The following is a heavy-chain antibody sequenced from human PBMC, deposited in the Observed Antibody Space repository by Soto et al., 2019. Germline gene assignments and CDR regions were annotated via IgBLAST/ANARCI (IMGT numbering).Heavy chain of an antibody. CDR1: GYTFTSYG. CDR3: ARDLAVLRFLEWHLSPTPNWFDP. V-gene: IGHV1-18*01. D-gene: IGHD3-3*01. CDR2: ISAYNGNT. J-gene: IGHJ5*02. Sequence: QVPLVQSGAEVKKPGASVKVSCKASGYTFTSYGISWVRQAPGQGLEWMGWISAYNGNTNYAQKLQGRVTMTTDTSTSTAYMERRSLRSDDTAVYYCARDLAVLRFLEWHLSPTPNWFDPWGQGTLVTVSS.